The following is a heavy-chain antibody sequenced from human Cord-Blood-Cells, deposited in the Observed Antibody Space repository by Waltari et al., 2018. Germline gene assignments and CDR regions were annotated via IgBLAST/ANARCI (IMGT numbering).Heavy chain of an antibody. CDR1: GGSFSGSY. V-gene: IGHV4-34*01. D-gene: IGHD7-27*01. Sequence: QVQLQRRGAGLLKPSETLSLTCAVYGGSFSGSYWSWIRQPPGKGMEWIGEINHSGTTNYNPSLKSRVTISVDTSKNQFSLKLSSVTAADTAVYYCARGKTGDQAFDIWGQGTMVTVSS. CDR3: ARGKTGDQAFDI. CDR2: INHSGTT. J-gene: IGHJ3*02.